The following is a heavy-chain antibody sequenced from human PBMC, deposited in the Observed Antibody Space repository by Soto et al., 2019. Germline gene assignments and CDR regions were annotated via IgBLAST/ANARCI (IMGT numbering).Heavy chain of an antibody. J-gene: IGHJ4*02. CDR1: GFTFDDYG. CDR3: VRGASLNFDY. D-gene: IGHD1-26*01. V-gene: IGHV3-20*04. Sequence: PGGSLRLSCAASGFTFDDYGMSWARQAPGKGLEWVSGVNWNGGITGYADSVKGRFTISRDNAKNSLYLQMNILRAEDTAFYYCVRGASLNFDYWGQGTLVTVSS. CDR2: VNWNGGIT.